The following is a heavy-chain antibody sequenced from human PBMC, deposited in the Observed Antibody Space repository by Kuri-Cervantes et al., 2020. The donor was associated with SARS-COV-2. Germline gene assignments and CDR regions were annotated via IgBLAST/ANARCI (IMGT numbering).Heavy chain of an antibody. J-gene: IGHJ6*03. CDR1: GESFSGYY. Sequence: SQTLSLTCAFYGESFSGYYWNWIRQSPGKGLEWIGEVNHRGSTNYNPSLKSRVTTSVDTSSKQFSLHLGSVTAADTAVYYCARAYGFLRYIYYMDVWGRGTTVTVSS. CDR2: VNHRGST. CDR3: ARAYGFLRYIYYMDV. D-gene: IGHD4-17*01. V-gene: IGHV4-34*01.